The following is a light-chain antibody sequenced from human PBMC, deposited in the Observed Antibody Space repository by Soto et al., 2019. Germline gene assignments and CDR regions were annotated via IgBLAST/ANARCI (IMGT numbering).Light chain of an antibody. Sequence: QSPLTQPRSVSGSPGQSFTISCTGTSRDVGVYNYVSWYQQYPGKAPKIMIYDVSKRPSGVPDRFSGSKSDNTASLTISGLQAEDEAHYCCCSYAGSYTFVFGIGTKVTVL. J-gene: IGLJ1*01. CDR1: SRDVGVYNY. V-gene: IGLV2-11*01. CDR2: DVS. CDR3: CSYAGSYTFV.